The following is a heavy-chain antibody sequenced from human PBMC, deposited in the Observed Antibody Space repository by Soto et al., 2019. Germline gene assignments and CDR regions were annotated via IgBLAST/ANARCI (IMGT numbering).Heavy chain of an antibody. CDR2: IYYSGST. V-gene: IGHV4-59*01. Sequence: SETLSLTCTVSGGSISSDYWSWIRQPPGKGLEWIGYIYYSGSTNYNPSLKSRVTISVDTSKNQFSLKLSSVTAADTAVYYCARGEWFDPWGQGTLVTVSS. J-gene: IGHJ5*02. CDR1: GGSISSDY. D-gene: IGHD1-26*01. CDR3: ARGEWFDP.